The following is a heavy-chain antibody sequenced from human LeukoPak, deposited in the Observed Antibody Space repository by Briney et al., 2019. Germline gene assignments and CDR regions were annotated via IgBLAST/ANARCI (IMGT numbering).Heavy chain of an antibody. V-gene: IGHV3-21*01. Sequence: GGSLRLSCAASGFTFSNAWMSWVRQAPGKGLEWVSSISSSSSSINYADSLKGRFTISRDNAKNSLYLQMNSLRAEDTAVYYCARDGVWAFGVVDYWGQGTLVTVSS. CDR2: ISSSSSSI. J-gene: IGHJ4*02. D-gene: IGHD3-3*01. CDR1: GFTFSNAW. CDR3: ARDGVWAFGVVDY.